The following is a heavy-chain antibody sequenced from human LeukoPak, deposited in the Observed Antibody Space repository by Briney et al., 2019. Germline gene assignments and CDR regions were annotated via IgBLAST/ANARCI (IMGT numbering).Heavy chain of an antibody. CDR3: ARDGLGATEGWFDP. J-gene: IGHJ5*02. CDR1: GYTFTAYY. Sequence: ASVKVSCKTAGYTFTAYYMHWVRQAPGQGLEWMGWINPNSGGTNYAQKFQGRVTMTRDTSISTAYMELSRLRSDDTAVYYCARDGLGATEGWFDPWGQGTLVTVSS. D-gene: IGHD1-26*01. CDR2: INPNSGGT. V-gene: IGHV1-2*02.